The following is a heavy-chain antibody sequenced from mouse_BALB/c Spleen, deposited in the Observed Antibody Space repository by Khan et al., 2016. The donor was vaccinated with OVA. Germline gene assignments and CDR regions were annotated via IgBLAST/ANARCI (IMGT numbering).Heavy chain of an antibody. CDR3: ARSTYRYAFVY. CDR1: GDSITSGY. V-gene: IGHV3-8*02. J-gene: IGHJ3*01. D-gene: IGHD2-14*01. Sequence: EVQLQESGPSLVKPSQTLSLTCSVTGDSITSGYWNWIRKLPGNKLEYMGYIIYTGYTYYNPSLKSRISITRHTSKNQYYLQLNSVIDEDTATYYCARSTYRYAFVYWGQGTLVTVSA. CDR2: IIYTGYT.